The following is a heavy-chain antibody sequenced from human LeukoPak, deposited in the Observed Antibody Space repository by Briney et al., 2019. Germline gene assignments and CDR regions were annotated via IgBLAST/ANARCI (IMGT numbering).Heavy chain of an antibody. CDR2: INPNSGGT. D-gene: IGHD5-12*01. CDR3: ARGRFKDIVAMTYYFDY. Sequence: ASVKVSCKASGYTFTGYYMHWVRQAPGQGFEWMGWINPNSGGTNYAQKFQGWVTMTRDTSISTAYMELSRLRSDDTAVYYCARGRFKDIVAMTYYFDYWGQGTLVTVSS. V-gene: IGHV1-2*04. J-gene: IGHJ4*02. CDR1: GYTFTGYY.